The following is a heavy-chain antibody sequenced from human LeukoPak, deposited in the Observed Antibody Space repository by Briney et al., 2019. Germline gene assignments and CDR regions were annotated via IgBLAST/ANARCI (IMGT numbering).Heavy chain of an antibody. J-gene: IGHJ4*02. CDR1: GYPFDNYY. D-gene: IGHD5-18*01. V-gene: IGHV1-2*02. Sequence: ASVKVSCKASGYPFDNYYMHWVRQAPGRGLEWMGWINPKSGVTNYAQKSQGRVTMTTDTASTTAYMELSRLRSDDTAIYYCARLLSARGYTYGYTVYWGQGTLVTVSS. CDR2: INPKSGVT. CDR3: ARLLSARGYTYGYTVY.